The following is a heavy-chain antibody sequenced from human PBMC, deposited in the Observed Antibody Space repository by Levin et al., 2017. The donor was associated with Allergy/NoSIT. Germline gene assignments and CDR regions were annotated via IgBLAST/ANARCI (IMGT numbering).Heavy chain of an antibody. J-gene: IGHJ4*02. V-gene: IGHV3-30*03. CDR3: ATSSGYSYGSLPEGFDY. CDR2: ISYDGSSK. CDR1: GFTFSSYG. D-gene: IGHD5-18*01. Sequence: GGSLRLSCAASGFTFSSYGMHWVRQAPGKGLEWVTVISYDGSSKYYADSVKGRFTISRDNSKNTLYLQMNSLRAEDTAVYYCATSSGYSYGSLPEGFDYWGQGILVTVSS.